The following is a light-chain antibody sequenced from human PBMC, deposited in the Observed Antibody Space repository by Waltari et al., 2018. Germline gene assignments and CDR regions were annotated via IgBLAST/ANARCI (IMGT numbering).Light chain of an antibody. J-gene: IGLJ2*01. V-gene: IGLV2-14*01. CDR3: SAYISRSISYVI. CDR1: SSDVGGYKY. Sequence: QSALTQPASVSGSPGQSITISCTGTSSDVGGYKYVSWYQPHPGKAPKLMFYDVSERPSGVTNRFSGSKSANTASLTIAGLQAEDEADYYCSAYISRSISYVIFGGGTKLTVL. CDR2: DVS.